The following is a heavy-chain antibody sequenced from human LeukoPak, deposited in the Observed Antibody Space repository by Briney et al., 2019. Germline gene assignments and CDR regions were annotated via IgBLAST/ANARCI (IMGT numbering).Heavy chain of an antibody. CDR1: GGYISSYY. J-gene: IGHJ4*02. CDR2: IYYSGST. D-gene: IGHD5-18*01. Sequence: SETLSLTCTVSGGYISSYYWSWIRQPPGKGLEWIGYIYYSGSTYYNPSLKSRVTISVDTSKNQFSLKLSSVTAADTAVYYCARGIQLWLHLWGQGTLVTVSS. CDR3: ARGIQLWLHL. V-gene: IGHV4-30-4*01.